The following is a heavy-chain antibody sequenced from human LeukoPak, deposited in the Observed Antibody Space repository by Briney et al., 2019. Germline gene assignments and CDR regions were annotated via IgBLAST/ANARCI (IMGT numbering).Heavy chain of an antibody. D-gene: IGHD6-19*01. CDR2: IYYSGST. CDR3: ARHRRDMRQWLVPEFDY. V-gene: IGHV4-59*08. CDR1: GGSISIYY. J-gene: IGHJ4*02. Sequence: SETLSLTCTLAGGSISIYYWSWIRPPPGRVREWIGYIYYSGSTNYNPTLKSRVTISVDTSKNQFSLKLSSVTAADTAVYYCARHRRDMRQWLVPEFDYWGQGTLVTVSS.